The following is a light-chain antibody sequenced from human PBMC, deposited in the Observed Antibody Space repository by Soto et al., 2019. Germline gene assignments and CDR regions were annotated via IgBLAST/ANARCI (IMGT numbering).Light chain of an antibody. CDR2: EAS. CDR1: HDIRTD. J-gene: IGKJ4*01. Sequence: DNQMTQSPSSLSASVGDRVTISCQASHDIRTDLNWYQQKPGKAPKLLIHEASSLETGVPSRFSGGGSGTDFTFTISDLQPEDIATYYCQQYDTLPLTFGGGTKVEI. V-gene: IGKV1-33*01. CDR3: QQYDTLPLT.